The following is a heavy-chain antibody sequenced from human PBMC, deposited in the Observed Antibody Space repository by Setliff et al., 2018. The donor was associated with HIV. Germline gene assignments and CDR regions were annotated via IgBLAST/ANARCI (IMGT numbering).Heavy chain of an antibody. CDR1: EYTSASYV. CDR3: ARGLKAYLGY. V-gene: IGHV1-8*01. J-gene: IGHJ4*02. D-gene: IGHD1-26*01. Sequence: ASVKVSCKTAEYTSASYVINWVRQATGQGLEWMGWIDPNSGKTGYAQKFQGRVTMTRNTSISTAHMELISLTSDDTAIYFCARGLKAYLGYWGQGTLVTVPQ. CDR2: IDPNSGKT.